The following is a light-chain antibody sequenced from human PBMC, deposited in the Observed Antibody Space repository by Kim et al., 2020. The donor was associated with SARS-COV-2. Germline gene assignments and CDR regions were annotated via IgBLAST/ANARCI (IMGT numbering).Light chain of an antibody. CDR1: QSVGSN. Sequence: EIVMTQSPATLSVSPGERATLSCRASQSVGSNLAWYQQKPGQAPRLLIYGASTRATGIPARFSGSGSGTEFTLTISSLQSEDFAVYYCQQYNNWLYTFGQGTKLEI. V-gene: IGKV3-15*01. CDR2: GAS. CDR3: QQYNNWLYT. J-gene: IGKJ2*01.